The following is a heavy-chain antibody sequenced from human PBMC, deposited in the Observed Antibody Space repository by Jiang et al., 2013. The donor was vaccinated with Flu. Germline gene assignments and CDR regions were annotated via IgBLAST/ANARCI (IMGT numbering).Heavy chain of an antibody. V-gene: IGHV4-59*01. CDR3: ARDPGSYGFDI. J-gene: IGHJ3*02. CDR1: GGSTSSYY. CDR2: IYYRGSA. Sequence: GSGLVKPSETLSLTCTVSGGSTSSYYWNWIRQPPGKGLEWIGSIYYRGSASYNPSLKSRVTMSLDESKNQFSLKLSSVTAADTAVYYCARDPGSYGFDIWGQGTLVAVSS. D-gene: IGHD3-10*01.